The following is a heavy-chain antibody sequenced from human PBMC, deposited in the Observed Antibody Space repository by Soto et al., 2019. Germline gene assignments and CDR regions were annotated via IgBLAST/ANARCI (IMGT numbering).Heavy chain of an antibody. D-gene: IGHD3-10*01. CDR1: KAPISRHKC. CDR2: IYHSGSI. CDR3: ASKFGELLADAFDI. V-gene: IGHV4-4*02. J-gene: IGHJ3*02. Sequence: ENLSLSCTAPKAPISRHKCWTWGRQTPGKGLEWIGEIYHSGSINHNPSLKSRVTMSVDKSNNQFSLKMTSVTAADTAVYYCASKFGELLADAFDIWGQGTVVT.